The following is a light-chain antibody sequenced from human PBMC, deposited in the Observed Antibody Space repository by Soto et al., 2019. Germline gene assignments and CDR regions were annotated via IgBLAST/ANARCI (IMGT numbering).Light chain of an antibody. Sequence: DIQMTQSPSTLSASVEDRVTITCRASQSISSWLAWYQQKPGRAPKLLIYDASSLESGVPSRFSGSGSGTEFTLTISSLQPDDFATYYCQQYNSYRLFGQGTKVDIK. CDR3: QQYNSYRL. J-gene: IGKJ1*01. V-gene: IGKV1-5*01. CDR1: QSISSW. CDR2: DAS.